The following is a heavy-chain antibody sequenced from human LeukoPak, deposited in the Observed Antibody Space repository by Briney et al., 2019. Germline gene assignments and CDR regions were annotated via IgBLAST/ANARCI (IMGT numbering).Heavy chain of an antibody. CDR2: IYSGGST. CDR1: GFTVSSNY. V-gene: IGHV3-53*05. J-gene: IGHJ4*02. Sequence: PGGSLRLSCAASGFTVSSNYMSWVRQAPGKGLEWVSVIYSGGSTYYADSVKGRFTISRDNSKNTLYLQMNSLRAEDTAVYYCARDSSSWYPGEFDYWGQGTLVTVSS. CDR3: ARDSSSWYPGEFDY. D-gene: IGHD6-13*01.